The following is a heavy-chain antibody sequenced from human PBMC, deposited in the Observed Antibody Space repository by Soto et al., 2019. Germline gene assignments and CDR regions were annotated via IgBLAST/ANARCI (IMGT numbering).Heavy chain of an antibody. CDR1: GYTFTDYY. CDR3: ASEDCRNTNCLKGFDY. J-gene: IGHJ4*02. Sequence: ASVKVSCKTSGYTFTDYYMHWVQQAPGQGFEWVGGINPKSGGPKYVPKFQGRVTVTRDTSTSTAYMELNRLTSDDTAVYYCASEDCRNTNCLKGFDYWGQGTQGT. V-gene: IGHV1-2*02. CDR2: INPKSGGP. D-gene: IGHD2-15*01.